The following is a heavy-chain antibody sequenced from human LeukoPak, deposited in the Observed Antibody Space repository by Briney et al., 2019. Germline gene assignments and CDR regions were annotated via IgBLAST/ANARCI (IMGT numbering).Heavy chain of an antibody. Sequence: SETLSLTCTVSGGSISSYYWSWIRQPPGKGLEWIGYIYYSGSTNYNPSLKSRVTISVDTSKNQFSLKLSSVTAADTAVYYCVRVGHCGSGSYLDYWGQGTLVTVSS. D-gene: IGHD3-10*01. J-gene: IGHJ4*02. V-gene: IGHV4-59*01. CDR1: GGSISSYY. CDR3: VRVGHCGSGSYLDY. CDR2: IYYSGST.